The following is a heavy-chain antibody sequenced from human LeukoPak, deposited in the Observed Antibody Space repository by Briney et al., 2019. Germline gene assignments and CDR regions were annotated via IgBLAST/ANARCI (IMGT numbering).Heavy chain of an antibody. CDR2: MNPNSGNT. CDR1: GYTFTSYD. CDR3: ARAKRWLQSNGMDV. V-gene: IGHV1-8*01. J-gene: IGHJ6*02. Sequence: ASVKVSCKASGYTFTSYDINWVRQATGQGLEWMGWMNPNSGNTGYAQKFQGRVTMTRNTSISTAYMELSSLRSEDTAVYYCARAKRWLQSNGMDVWGQGTTVTVSS. D-gene: IGHD5-12*01.